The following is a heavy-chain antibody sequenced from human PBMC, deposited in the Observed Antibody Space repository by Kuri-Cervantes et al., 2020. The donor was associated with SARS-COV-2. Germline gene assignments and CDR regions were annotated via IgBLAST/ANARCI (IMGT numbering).Heavy chain of an antibody. CDR3: ARWAFGVQGVITYPSGYIADESYGMDV. Sequence: SETLSLTCTVSGGSISSGSYYWSWIRQPAGKGLEWIGRIYTSGSTNYNPSLKSRVTISVDTSKNQFSLKLSSVTAADTAVYYCARWAFGVQGVITYPSGYIADESYGMDVWGQGTTVTVSS. CDR2: IYTSGST. D-gene: IGHD3-10*01. V-gene: IGHV4-61*02. J-gene: IGHJ6*02. CDR1: GGSISSGSYY.